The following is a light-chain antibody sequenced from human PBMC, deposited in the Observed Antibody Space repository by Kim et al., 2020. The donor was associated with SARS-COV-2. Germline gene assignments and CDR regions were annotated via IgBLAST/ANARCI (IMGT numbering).Light chain of an antibody. J-gene: IGKJ1*01. CDR2: GAS. V-gene: IGKV3-20*01. CDR1: QSVTSSY. CDR3: QQYGSSPWT. Sequence: SPGERATLSCRTSQSVTSSYLAWYQQIPGQAPRLLIYGASSRATGIPDRFSGSESGTDFTFTISRLEPEDFVVYYCQQYGSSPWTFGQGTKVDIK.